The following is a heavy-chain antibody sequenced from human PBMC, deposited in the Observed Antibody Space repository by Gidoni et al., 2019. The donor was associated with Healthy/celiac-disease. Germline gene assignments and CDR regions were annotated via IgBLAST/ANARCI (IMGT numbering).Heavy chain of an antibody. V-gene: IGHV3-53*01. CDR3: ARGDVDTAMVFDY. CDR2: IYSGSST. D-gene: IGHD5-18*01. J-gene: IGHJ4*02. Sequence: EVQLVESGGGLIQPGGSLRLSCAAYGFTVSSNYMSWVRQAPGKGLEWVSVIYSGSSTYYADSVKGRFTISRDNSKNTLYLQMNSLRAEDTAVYYCARGDVDTAMVFDYWGQGTLVTVSS. CDR1: GFTVSSNY.